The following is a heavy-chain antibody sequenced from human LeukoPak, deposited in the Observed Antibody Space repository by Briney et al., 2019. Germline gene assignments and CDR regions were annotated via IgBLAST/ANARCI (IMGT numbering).Heavy chain of an antibody. Sequence: GGSLRLSCAASGFTFSRYALHWVRQARGKGLEWVALISYDGSNRDYADSVKGRFTISRDNSKNTLYLQMNSLRAEDTAVYYCARVTVAIDYWGQGTLVTVSS. CDR2: ISYDGSNR. V-gene: IGHV3-30-3*01. CDR1: GFTFSRYA. J-gene: IGHJ4*02. CDR3: ARVTVAIDY. D-gene: IGHD5-12*01.